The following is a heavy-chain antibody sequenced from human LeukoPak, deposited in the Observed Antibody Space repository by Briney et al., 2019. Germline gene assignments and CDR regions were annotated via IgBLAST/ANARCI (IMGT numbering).Heavy chain of an antibody. CDR3: AKRDRYYGSGSYSDY. J-gene: IGHJ4*02. D-gene: IGHD3-10*01. Sequence: PGGSLRLSCAASGFTFSSYAMSWVRQAPGKGLEWVSAISGSGGSTYYADSVKGRFTISRDNSKNTLYLQMNSLRAEDTAVYYCAKRDRYYGSGSYSDYWGQGTLVTVSS. CDR1: GFTFSSYA. V-gene: IGHV3-23*01. CDR2: ISGSGGST.